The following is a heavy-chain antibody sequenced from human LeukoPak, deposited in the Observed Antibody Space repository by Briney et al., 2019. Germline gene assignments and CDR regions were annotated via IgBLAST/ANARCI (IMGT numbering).Heavy chain of an antibody. CDR1: GGSISHYY. V-gene: IGHV4-59*01. J-gene: IGHJ4*02. D-gene: IGHD4/OR15-4a*01. CDR3: ARDYGGKFDY. Sequence: SETLSLTCTVSGGSISHYYWNWIRQPPGKGLEWIGYIHYSGTTNYNPSLKSRVTISVDTSKSQLSLKLSSVTAADTAVYYCARDYGGKFDYWGQGTLVTVSS. CDR2: IHYSGTT.